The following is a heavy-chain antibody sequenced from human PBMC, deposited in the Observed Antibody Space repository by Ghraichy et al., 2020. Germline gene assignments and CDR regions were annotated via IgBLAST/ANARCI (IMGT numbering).Heavy chain of an antibody. V-gene: IGHV3-11*06. J-gene: IGHJ4*02. CDR1: GFTFSDYY. D-gene: IGHD3-9*01. CDR2: ISSNSAYT. Sequence: GESLNISCAASGFTFSDYYMTWIRQAPGKGLEWVSYISSNSAYTNYADSVKGRFTISRDNAKNSLYLQMSSLRAEDTALYYCARDRGYFDYLYSFDYWGQGTLVADSS. CDR3: ARDRGYFDYLYSFDY.